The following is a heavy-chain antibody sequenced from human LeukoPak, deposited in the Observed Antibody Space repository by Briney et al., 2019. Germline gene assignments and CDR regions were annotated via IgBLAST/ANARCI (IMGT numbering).Heavy chain of an antibody. D-gene: IGHD6-13*01. CDR1: GYTFTSYY. CDR3: ARPSSSWFSLDY. V-gene: IGHV1-46*01. J-gene: IGHJ4*02. Sequence: ASVKVSCKASGYTFTSYYMHWVRQAPGQGLEWMGIINPSGGSTSYAQKFQGRVTMTRDMSTSTVYMELSSLRSEDTAVYYCARPSSSWFSLDYWGQGTLVTVSS. CDR2: INPSGGST.